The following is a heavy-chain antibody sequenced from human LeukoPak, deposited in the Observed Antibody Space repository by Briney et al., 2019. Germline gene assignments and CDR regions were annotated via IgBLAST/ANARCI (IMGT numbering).Heavy chain of an antibody. CDR2: ISGSGGST. V-gene: IGHV3-23*01. J-gene: IGHJ5*02. Sequence: PGGSLRLSCAASGFTFSNYWMHWVRQAPGKGLEWVSAISGSGGSTYYADSVKGRFTISRDNSKNTLYLQMNSLRAEDTAVYYCAKDEGGIHPDWFDPWGQGTLVTASS. D-gene: IGHD5-18*01. CDR1: GFTFSNYW. CDR3: AKDEGGIHPDWFDP.